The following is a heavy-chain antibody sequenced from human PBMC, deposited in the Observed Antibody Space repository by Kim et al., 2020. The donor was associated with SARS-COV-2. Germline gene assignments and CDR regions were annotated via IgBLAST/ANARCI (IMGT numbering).Heavy chain of an antibody. Sequence: SVKVSCKASGGTFSSYAISWVRQAPGQGLEWMGGIIPIFGTANYAQKFQGRVTITADKSTSTAYMELSSLRSEDTAVYYCARPTSGSYGMDVWGQGTTVTVSS. D-gene: IGHD3-10*01. CDR3: ARPTSGSYGMDV. CDR1: GGTFSSYA. J-gene: IGHJ6*02. V-gene: IGHV1-69*06. CDR2: IIPIFGTA.